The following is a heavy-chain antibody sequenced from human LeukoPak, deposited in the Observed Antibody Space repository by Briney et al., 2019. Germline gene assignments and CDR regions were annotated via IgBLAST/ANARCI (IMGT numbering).Heavy chain of an antibody. CDR3: ARDIPRGASYFDY. CDR2: IKVDGSET. CDR1: GFTFSTYW. V-gene: IGHV3-7*01. Sequence: GGSLRLSCAASGFTFSTYWMTWVRQAPGKGLERVATIKVDGSETYYVDSVKGRFTISRDNAKNSLYLQMNSLRPEDTAVYYCARDIPRGASYFDYWGQGTLVTVSS. J-gene: IGHJ4*02. D-gene: IGHD3-10*01.